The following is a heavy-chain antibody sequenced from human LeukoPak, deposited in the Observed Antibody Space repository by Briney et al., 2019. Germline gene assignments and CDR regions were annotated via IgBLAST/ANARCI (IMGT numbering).Heavy chain of an antibody. Sequence: PGGSLRLSCAASGFTFSNYAMSWVRQAPGKGLEWVSTISGSGGNTYYADSVKGRFTISRDNSKNTLYLQMTSLRAEDTAVYYCAKDGYYASDAFDIWGQGTMVTVSS. D-gene: IGHD3-22*01. J-gene: IGHJ3*02. V-gene: IGHV3-23*01. CDR1: GFTFSNYA. CDR2: ISGSGGNT. CDR3: AKDGYYASDAFDI.